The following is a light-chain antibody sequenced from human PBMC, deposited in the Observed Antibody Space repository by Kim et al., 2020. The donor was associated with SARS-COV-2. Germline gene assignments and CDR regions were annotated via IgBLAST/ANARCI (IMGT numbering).Light chain of an antibody. CDR3: QEYNSDSRT. Sequence: GDRVNIACRASQSISDWLAWYQQKPRKAPNLLIYDANSLEAGVPSRFIGSGSGTHFTLTITNLHPDDFATYYCQEYNSDSRTFGPGTKVDIK. CDR2: DAN. J-gene: IGKJ3*01. CDR1: QSISDW. V-gene: IGKV1-5*01.